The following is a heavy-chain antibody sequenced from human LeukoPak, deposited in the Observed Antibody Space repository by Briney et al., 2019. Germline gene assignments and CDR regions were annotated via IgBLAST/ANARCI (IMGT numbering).Heavy chain of an antibody. CDR3: ARGMGFDY. J-gene: IGHJ4*02. Sequence: ASVKVTCKASGHTFTSYGVSGVRQSPGQGLEWMGWISAYNGNTNYAQKLQGRVTITTDTSTSTAYMELRSLRSDDTAVYYCARGMGFDYWGQGTLVTVSS. CDR2: ISAYNGNT. V-gene: IGHV1-18*01. D-gene: IGHD5-24*01. CDR1: GHTFTSYG.